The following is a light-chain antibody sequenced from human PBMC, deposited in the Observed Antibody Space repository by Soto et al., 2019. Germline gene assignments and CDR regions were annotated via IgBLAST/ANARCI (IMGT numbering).Light chain of an antibody. CDR2: EVT. V-gene: IGLV2-23*02. J-gene: IGLJ3*02. CDR1: SSDIGSYNL. Sequence: QSVLTQPASVSGSPGQSITISCTGTSSDIGSYNLVSWYQQHPGKAPKLLIYEVTKRPSGVSNRFSASKSGNTASLTISGLQAEDEADYYCCSYAGSVTSVFGGGTKVTVL. CDR3: CSYAGSVTSV.